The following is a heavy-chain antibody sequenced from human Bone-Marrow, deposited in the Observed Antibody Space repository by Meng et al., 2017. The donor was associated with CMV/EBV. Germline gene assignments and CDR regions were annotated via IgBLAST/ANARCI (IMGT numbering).Heavy chain of an antibody. CDR1: GFIFSNYG. J-gene: IGHJ4*02. CDR3: ARGAQVEHY. D-gene: IGHD5-24*01. V-gene: IGHV3-30*02. CDR2: IRFDGSNK. Sequence: GESLKISCAVSGFIFSNYGMHWVRQAPGKGLEWVAFIRFDGSNKYYVDSVMGRFTISRDNSKNTLYLQMNSLRAEDTAVYYCARGAQVEHYWGQGTLVTVSS.